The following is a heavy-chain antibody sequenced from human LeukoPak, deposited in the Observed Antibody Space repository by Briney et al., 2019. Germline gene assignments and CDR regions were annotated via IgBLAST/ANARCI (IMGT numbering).Heavy chain of an antibody. CDR2: ISSSSSYI. Sequence: KAGGSLRLSCAASGFTFSSYSMNWVRQAPGKGLEWVSSISSSSSYIYYADSVKGRFTISRDNAKNSLYLQMNSLRAEDTAVYYCARDEYYDILTGWRNYYYYYMDVWGKGTTVTVSS. D-gene: IGHD3-9*01. J-gene: IGHJ6*03. CDR3: ARDEYYDILTGWRNYYYYYMDV. V-gene: IGHV3-21*01. CDR1: GFTFSSYS.